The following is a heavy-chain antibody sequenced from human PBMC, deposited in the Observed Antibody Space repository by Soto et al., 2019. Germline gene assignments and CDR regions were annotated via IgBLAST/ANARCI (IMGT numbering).Heavy chain of an antibody. CDR1: GGSFSGYY. CDR3: ARAYGRFDY. V-gene: IGHV4-34*01. D-gene: IGHD3-10*01. Sequence: QVQLQQWGAGLLKPSETLSLTCAGYGGSFSGYYWSWIRQPPGKGLEWIGEINHSGSTNYNPSLKSRVPISVDTSKNQFSLKLSSVTAADTAVYYCARAYGRFDYWGEEPMVTVSS. J-gene: IGHJ4*02. CDR2: INHSGST.